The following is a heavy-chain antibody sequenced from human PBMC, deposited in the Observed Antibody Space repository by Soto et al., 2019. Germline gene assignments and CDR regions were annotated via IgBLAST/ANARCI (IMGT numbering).Heavy chain of an antibody. Sequence: SETLSLTCTVSGGSISSSNWWSWVRQPPGKGLEWIGEIYYSGSTYYNPSLKSRITISVDTSKNQFSLKLSSVTAADTAVYYCAKDWYYSVSTGYYHDVFEIWGQGTM. J-gene: IGHJ3*02. V-gene: IGHV4-4*02. CDR2: IYYSGST. CDR1: GGSISSSNW. CDR3: AKDWYYSVSTGYYHDVFEI. D-gene: IGHD3-22*01.